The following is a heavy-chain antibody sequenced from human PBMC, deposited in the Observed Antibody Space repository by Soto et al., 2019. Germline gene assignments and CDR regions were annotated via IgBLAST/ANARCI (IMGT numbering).Heavy chain of an antibody. CDR2: IGASGSTT. D-gene: IGHD3-3*01. V-gene: IGHV3-23*05. J-gene: IGHJ4*02. CDR3: VKQGFGVLDQ. CDR1: GFTISGCA. Sequence: GGLLRVSCAASGFTISGCAMRWVRQAPGMGLEWVSAIGASGSTTYYADSMKGRFTISRDNSKNSLYLQMNSLRADDTAVYYCVKQGFGVLDQWGRGTLVTVSS.